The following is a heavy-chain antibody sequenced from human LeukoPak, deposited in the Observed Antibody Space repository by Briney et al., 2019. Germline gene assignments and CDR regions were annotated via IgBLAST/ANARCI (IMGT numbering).Heavy chain of an antibody. D-gene: IGHD3-3*01. CDR1: GFTFSSYA. CDR3: ARDDFWSGYYYFQH. V-gene: IGHV3-21*01. CDR2: ISSSSSYI. J-gene: IGHJ1*01. Sequence: GGSLRLSCAASGFTFSSYAMHWVRQAPGKGLEWVSSISSSSSYIYYADSVKGRFTISRDNAKNSLYLQMNSLRAEDTAVYYCARDDFWSGYYYFQHWGQGTLVTVSS.